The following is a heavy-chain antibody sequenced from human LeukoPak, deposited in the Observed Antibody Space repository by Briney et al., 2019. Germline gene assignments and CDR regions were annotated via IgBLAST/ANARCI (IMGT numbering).Heavy chain of an antibody. V-gene: IGHV4-4*09. CDR2: IYTSGST. D-gene: IGHD3-22*01. Sequence: PSETLSLTCTVSGGSISSYYWSWIRQPPGKGLEWIGYIYTSGSTNYNPSLKSRVTISVDTSKNQFSLKLSSVTAADTAVYYCARHIPQYYYDSSGCLPLGAFDIWGQGTMVTVSS. CDR3: ARHIPQYYYDSSGCLPLGAFDI. J-gene: IGHJ3*02. CDR1: GGSISSYY.